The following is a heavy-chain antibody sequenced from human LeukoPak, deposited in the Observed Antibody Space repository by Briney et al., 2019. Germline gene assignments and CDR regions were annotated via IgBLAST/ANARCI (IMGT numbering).Heavy chain of an antibody. D-gene: IGHD3-3*01. CDR3: AKAGDFWSGYYYYYYGVDV. Sequence: PGGSLRLSCAASGFTFSNYAMSWVRQAPGKGLEWVSAISGSGGSTYYADSVKGRFTISRDNSKNTLYLQMNSLRAEDTAVYYCAKAGDFWSGYYYYYYGVDVWGQGTTVTVSS. V-gene: IGHV3-23*01. CDR1: GFTFSNYA. CDR2: ISGSGGST. J-gene: IGHJ6*02.